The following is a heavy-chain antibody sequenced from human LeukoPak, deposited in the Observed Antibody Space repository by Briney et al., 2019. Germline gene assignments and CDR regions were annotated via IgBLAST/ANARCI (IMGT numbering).Heavy chain of an antibody. V-gene: IGHV1-69*13. CDR3: ARPRTTVAATEGAFDI. CDR2: IIPIFGTA. J-gene: IGHJ3*02. Sequence: ASVKVSCKASGGTFSSYAISWVRQAPGQGLEWMGGIIPIFGTANYAQKFQGRVTITADESTSTAYMELSSLRSEDTAVYYCARPRTTVAATEGAFDIWGQGTMVTVSS. D-gene: IGHD4-23*01. CDR1: GGTFSSYA.